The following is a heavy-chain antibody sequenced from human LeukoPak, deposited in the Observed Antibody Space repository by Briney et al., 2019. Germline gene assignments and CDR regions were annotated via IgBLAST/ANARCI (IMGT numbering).Heavy chain of an antibody. V-gene: IGHV1-18*01. Sequence: GASVKVSCKAAGYPFVSYGISWVRQAPGHGLEWMGWISVHNGNTNYEQKVQGGVTMTTDTSTATAYMELRSLTSDDTAMYYCARDRCLSSGPCYDLSVPFDIWGQGTMVTVSS. CDR1: GYPFVSYG. CDR3: ARDRCLSSGPCYDLSVPFDI. D-gene: IGHD3-22*01. J-gene: IGHJ3*02. CDR2: ISVHNGNT.